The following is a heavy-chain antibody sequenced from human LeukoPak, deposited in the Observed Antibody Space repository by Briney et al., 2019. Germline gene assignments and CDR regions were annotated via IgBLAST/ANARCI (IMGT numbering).Heavy chain of an antibody. CDR2: ISSSSSTI. CDR3: AKDPHVVAATSPSDY. J-gene: IGHJ4*02. CDR1: GFTFSSYS. D-gene: IGHD2-15*01. V-gene: IGHV3-48*01. Sequence: PGGSLRLSCAASGFTFSSYSMNWVRQAPGKGLEGVSYISSSSSTIYYADSVKGRFTISRDNSKNTLYLQMNSLRAEDTAVYYCAKDPHVVAATSPSDYWGQGTLVTVSS.